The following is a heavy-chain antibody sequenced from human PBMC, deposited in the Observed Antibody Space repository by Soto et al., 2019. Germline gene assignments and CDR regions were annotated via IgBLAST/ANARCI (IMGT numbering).Heavy chain of an antibody. CDR1: GYTFTNFG. J-gene: IGHJ4*02. Sequence: QVQLVQSGAEVKKPGASVKVSCKASGYTFTNFGISWVRQAPGQGLEWMGWISAYNGNTNYAQKFQGRVTMTTDTSTSTACMEVRSLRFGDTAVYYCARWGTPSDYCGQGTLVTVSS. CDR3: ARWGTPSDY. CDR2: ISAYNGNT. V-gene: IGHV1-18*01. D-gene: IGHD3-16*01.